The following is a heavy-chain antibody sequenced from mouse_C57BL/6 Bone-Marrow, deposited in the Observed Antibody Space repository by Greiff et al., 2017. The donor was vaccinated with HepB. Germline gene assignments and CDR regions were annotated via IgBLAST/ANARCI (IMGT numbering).Heavy chain of an antibody. CDR3: TTRRVTF. J-gene: IGHJ2*01. V-gene: IGHV14-4*01. D-gene: IGHD2-3*01. CDR2: IDPENGDT. CDR1: GFNIKDDY. Sequence: DVQLQESGAELVRPGASVKLSCTASGFNIKDDYMHWVKQRPEQGLEWIGWIDPENGDTEYASKFQGKATITADTSSNTAYLQLSSLTSEDTAVYYCTTRRVTFWGQGTTLTVSS.